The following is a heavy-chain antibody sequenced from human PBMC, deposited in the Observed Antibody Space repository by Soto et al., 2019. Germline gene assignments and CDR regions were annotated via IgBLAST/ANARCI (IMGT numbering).Heavy chain of an antibody. V-gene: IGHV4-59*01. D-gene: IGHD6-19*01. CDR3: ARLASSLDLSIGVAVAPQEGNWFDP. Sequence: SETLSLTCTVSGGSISSYYWSWIRQPPGKGLEWIGYIYYSGSTNYNPSLKSRVTISVDTSKNQFSLKLSSVTASDTAVYYCARLASSLDLSIGVAVAPQEGNWFDPWGQGTLVTVSS. CDR2: IYYSGST. J-gene: IGHJ5*02. CDR1: GGSISSYY.